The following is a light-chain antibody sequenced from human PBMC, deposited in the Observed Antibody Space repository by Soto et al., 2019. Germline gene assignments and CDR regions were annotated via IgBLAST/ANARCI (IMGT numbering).Light chain of an antibody. CDR3: QQYSFYAT. CDR2: KAS. CDR1: QTISSW. Sequence: DIQMTQSPSTLSASVGDRVTITCRASQTISSWLAWYQQKPGKDPKLLIYKASTLESGVPSRFSGSRSGTDFTLTVTSLQPEDFATYYCQQYSFYATFGQGTKVEI. V-gene: IGKV1-5*03. J-gene: IGKJ1*01.